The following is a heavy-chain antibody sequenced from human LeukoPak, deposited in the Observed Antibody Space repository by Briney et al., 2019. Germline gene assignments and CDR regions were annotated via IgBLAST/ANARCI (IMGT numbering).Heavy chain of an antibody. CDR1: GGSFSGYY. CDR3: ARLGRFDVGDYPLYYFDY. D-gene: IGHD2-21*01. Sequence: PSETLSLTCAVYGGSFSGYYWSWIRQPPGKGLEWIGEINHSGSTNYNPSLKSRVTISVDTSKNQFSLKLSSVTAADTAVYYCARLGRFDVGDYPLYYFDYWGQGTLVTVSS. J-gene: IGHJ4*02. V-gene: IGHV4-34*01. CDR2: INHSGST.